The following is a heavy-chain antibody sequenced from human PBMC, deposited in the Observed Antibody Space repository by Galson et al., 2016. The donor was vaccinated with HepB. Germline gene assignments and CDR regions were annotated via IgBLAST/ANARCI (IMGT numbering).Heavy chain of an antibody. Sequence: SLRLSCAASGFTFSNYALSWVRQAPGKGLEWVSAISDSGAGTYYADSVKGRFTISRDNSKNTLYLQMNSLRAEDTAVYYCAKGARTGATNSYYYGMDVWGQGTTVTVS. CDR2: ISDSGAGT. CDR1: GFTFSNYA. J-gene: IGHJ6*02. D-gene: IGHD1-1*01. V-gene: IGHV3-23*01. CDR3: AKGARTGATNSYYYGMDV.